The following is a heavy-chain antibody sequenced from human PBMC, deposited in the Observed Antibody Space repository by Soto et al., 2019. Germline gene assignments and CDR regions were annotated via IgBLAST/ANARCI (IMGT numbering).Heavy chain of an antibody. CDR2: IYYSGST. CDR1: GGSITSSSYY. CDR3: ARHVTYYYDGSAHIDY. D-gene: IGHD3-22*01. J-gene: IGHJ4*02. Sequence: SDTLCLTCTVSGGSITSSSYYWGWIRQPPGKGLEWIGSIYYSGSTYYNPSLKSRVTISVDMSKNQFSLKLSSVTAADTAVYYCARHVTYYYDGSAHIDYWGQGTLVTVSS. V-gene: IGHV4-39*01.